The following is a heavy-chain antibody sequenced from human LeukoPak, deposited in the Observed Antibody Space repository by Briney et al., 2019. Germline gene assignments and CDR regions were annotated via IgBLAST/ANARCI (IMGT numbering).Heavy chain of an antibody. V-gene: IGHV4-61*01. CDR3: AREQWLVHPDYYYYGMDV. J-gene: IGHJ6*02. CDR2: IYYSGST. Sequence: SETLSLTCTVSGGSVSSGSYYWSWVRQPPGKGLEWIGYIYYSGSTNYNPSLKSRVTISVDTSKNQFSLKLSSVTAADTAVYYCAREQWLVHPDYYYYGMDVWGQGTTVTVSS. D-gene: IGHD6-19*01. CDR1: GGSVSSGSYY.